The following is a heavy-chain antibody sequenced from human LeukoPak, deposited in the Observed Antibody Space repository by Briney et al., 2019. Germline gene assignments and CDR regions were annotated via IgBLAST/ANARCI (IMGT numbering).Heavy chain of an antibody. CDR3: TRDRVVPAAIAYYYYYMDV. D-gene: IGHD2-2*02. J-gene: IGHJ6*03. Sequence: GGSLRLSCTASGFTFGDYAMSWFRQAPGKGLEWVGFIRSKAYGGTTEYAASAKGRFTISRDDSKSIAYLQMNSLKTEDTAVYYCTRDRVVPAAIAYYYYYMDVWGKGTTVTVSS. V-gene: IGHV3-49*03. CDR2: IRSKAYGGTT. CDR1: GFTFGDYA.